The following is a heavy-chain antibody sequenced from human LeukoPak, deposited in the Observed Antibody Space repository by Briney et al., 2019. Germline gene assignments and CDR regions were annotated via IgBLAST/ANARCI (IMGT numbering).Heavy chain of an antibody. CDR2: ISYDGSDK. V-gene: IGHV3-30*18. Sequence: GRSLRLSCAASAFTFSSYGMHWVRQAPGKGLGWVALISYDGSDKYYADSVKGRFTISRDNSKNTLYLQMNSLRAEDTAVYYCAKDISAGDCPDYWGQGTLVTVSS. CDR1: AFTFSSYG. CDR3: AKDISAGDCPDY. J-gene: IGHJ4*02. D-gene: IGHD2-21*02.